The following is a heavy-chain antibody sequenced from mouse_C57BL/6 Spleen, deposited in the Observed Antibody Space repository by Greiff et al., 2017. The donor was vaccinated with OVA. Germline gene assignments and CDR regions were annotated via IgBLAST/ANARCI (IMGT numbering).Heavy chain of an antibody. V-gene: IGHV1-64*01. CDR3: ARPYYGEREGFAY. CDR1: GYTFTSYW. D-gene: IGHD1-1*01. CDR2: IHPNSGST. Sequence: QVQLQQPGAELVKPGASVKLSCKASGYTFTSYWMHWVKQRPGQGLEWIGMIHPNSGSTNYNEKFKSKATLTVDKSSSTAYMQLSSLTSEDSAVYYCARPYYGEREGFAYWGQGTLVTVSA. J-gene: IGHJ3*01.